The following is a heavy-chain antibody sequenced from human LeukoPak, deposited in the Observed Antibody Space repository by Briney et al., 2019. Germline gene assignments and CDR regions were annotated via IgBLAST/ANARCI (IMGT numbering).Heavy chain of an antibody. CDR2: INPNSGGT. J-gene: IGHJ4*02. CDR1: GYTFTSYY. D-gene: IGHD3-10*01. CDR3: ARGGTMVRGVMGY. Sequence: GASVKVSCKASGYTFTSYYMHWVRQAPGQGLEWMGWINPNSGGTNYAQKFQGRVTMTRDTSISTAYMELSRLRSDDTAVYYCARGGTMVRGVMGYWGQGTLVTVSS. V-gene: IGHV1-2*02.